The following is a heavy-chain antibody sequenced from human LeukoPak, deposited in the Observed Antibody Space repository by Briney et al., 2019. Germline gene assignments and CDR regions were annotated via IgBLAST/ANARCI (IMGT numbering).Heavy chain of an antibody. V-gene: IGHV1-46*01. CDR1: GYTFTDYY. Sequence: ASVRVSCKDSGYTFTDYYMHWVRQAPGQGLEWMGIINPSSGSKSYAQKFQGRVTMTRDTSTSTVYMELSSLRSEDTAVYYCARDSPGGAAGATLRFDYWGQGTLVTVSS. CDR2: INPSSGSK. D-gene: IGHD6-13*01. CDR3: ARDSPGGAAGATLRFDY. J-gene: IGHJ4*02.